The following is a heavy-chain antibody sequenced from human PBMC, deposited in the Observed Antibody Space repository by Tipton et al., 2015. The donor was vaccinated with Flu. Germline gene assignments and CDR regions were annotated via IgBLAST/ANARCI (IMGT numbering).Heavy chain of an antibody. Sequence: SLRLSCPASGFTFGDYAMSWVRQAPGKGLEWVGFIRSKAYGGTTEYAASVKGRFTISRDDSKSIAYLQMNSLKTEDTAVYYCTRGVMITFGGVIPLDAFDIWGQGTMVTVSS. V-gene: IGHV3-49*04. J-gene: IGHJ3*02. CDR2: IRSKAYGGTT. D-gene: IGHD3-16*02. CDR1: GFTFGDYA. CDR3: TRGVMITFGGVIPLDAFDI.